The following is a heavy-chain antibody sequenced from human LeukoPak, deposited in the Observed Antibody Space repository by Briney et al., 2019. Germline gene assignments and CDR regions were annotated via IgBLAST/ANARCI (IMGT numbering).Heavy chain of an antibody. CDR1: GGSLSGYY. J-gene: IGHJ4*02. D-gene: IGHD3-22*01. V-gene: IGHV4-34*01. CDR3: ARRYGDYYS. CDR2: INHSGST. Sequence: SETLSLTCAVYGGSLSGYYWSWIRQPPGKGLEWIGEINHSGSTNYNPSLKSRVTISVDTSKNQFSLKLSSVTAADTAVYYCARRYGDYYSWGQGNLVTVSS.